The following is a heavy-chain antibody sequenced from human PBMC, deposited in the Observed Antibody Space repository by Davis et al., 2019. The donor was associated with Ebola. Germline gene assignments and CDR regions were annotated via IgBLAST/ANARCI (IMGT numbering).Heavy chain of an antibody. D-gene: IGHD2-15*01. J-gene: IGHJ6*02. V-gene: IGHV3-30*18. CDR3: AKDVGYCSGGSCLFYYYYGMDV. CDR2: ISYDGSNK. Sequence: GGSLRLSCAASGFTFSSYGMHWVRQAPGKGLEWVAVISYDGSNKYYADSVKGRFTISRDNSKNTLYLQMNSLRAEDTAVYYCAKDVGYCSGGSCLFYYYYGMDVWGQGTTVTVSS. CDR1: GFTFSSYG.